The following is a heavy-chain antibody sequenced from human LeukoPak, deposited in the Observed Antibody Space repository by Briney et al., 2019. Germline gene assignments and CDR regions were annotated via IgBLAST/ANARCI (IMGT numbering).Heavy chain of an antibody. V-gene: IGHV4-4*02. D-gene: IGHD3-3*01. CDR3: ARHWSGYPNWFDP. J-gene: IGHJ5*02. Sequence: SGTLSLTCAVSGGSISSSNWWSWVRPPPGKGLEWIGEIYHSGSTNHNPSLKSRVTISVDKSKNQFSLKLSSVTAADTAVYYCARHWSGYPNWFDPWGQGTLVTVSS. CDR2: IYHSGST. CDR1: GGSISSSNW.